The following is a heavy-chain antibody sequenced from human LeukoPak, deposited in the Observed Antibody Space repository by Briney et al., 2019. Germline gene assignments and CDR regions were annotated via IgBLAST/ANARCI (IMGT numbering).Heavy chain of an antibody. D-gene: IGHD3-3*01. V-gene: IGHV4-61*02. CDR2: IYTSRST. CDR1: GGSISSGSYY. Sequence: PSQTLSLTCTVSGGSISSGSYYWSWIRQPAGKGLEWIGRIYTSRSTNYNPSLKSRVTISVDTSKNQFSLKLSSVTAADTAVYYCARDWRDDYYMDVWGKGTTVTVSS. J-gene: IGHJ6*03. CDR3: ARDWRDDYYMDV.